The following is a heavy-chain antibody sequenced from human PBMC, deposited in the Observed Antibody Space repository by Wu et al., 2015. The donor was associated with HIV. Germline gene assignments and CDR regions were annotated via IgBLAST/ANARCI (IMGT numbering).Heavy chain of an antibody. V-gene: IGHV1-69*12. CDR1: GGTFSSYA. Sequence: QVQLVQSGAEVKKPGSSVKVSCKASGGTFSSYAISWVRQAPGQGLEWMGGIIPIFGTANYAQKFQGRVTITADESTSTAYMELSSLRSEDTAVYYCARGRCTNGVCYTDFDYVGSREPWSTVSS. CDR2: IIPIFGTA. D-gene: IGHD2-8*01. J-gene: IGHJ4*02. CDR3: ARGRCTNGVCYTDFDY.